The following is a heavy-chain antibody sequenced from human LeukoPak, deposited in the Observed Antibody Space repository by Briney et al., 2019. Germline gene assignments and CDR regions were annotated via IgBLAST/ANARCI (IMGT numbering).Heavy chain of an antibody. J-gene: IGHJ4*02. Sequence: GASVKVSCKASGYTFTSYYMHWVRQAPGQGLEWMGIINPSGGSTSYAQKFQGRVTITADESTSTAYMELSSLRSEDTAVYYCASPQSGSYDSEFDYWGQGTLVTVSS. CDR2: INPSGGST. V-gene: IGHV1-46*01. CDR3: ASPQSGSYDSEFDY. D-gene: IGHD1-26*01. CDR1: GYTFTSYY.